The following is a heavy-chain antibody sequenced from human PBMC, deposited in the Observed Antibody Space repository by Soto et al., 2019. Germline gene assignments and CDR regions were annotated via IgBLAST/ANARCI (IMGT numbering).Heavy chain of an antibody. J-gene: IGHJ2*01. CDR3: ARCYCSVGSCYTCWHFDL. Sequence: ASVKISCKASGYTFNNYGISWVRQAPGQGLEWMGWIGPYNGNTDHAQNLQGRVTMTTDTSTNTAYMELRSLRSDDTALYYCARCYCSVGSCYTCWHFDLWGRGTLVTVSS. V-gene: IGHV1-18*01. CDR1: GYTFNNYG. CDR2: IGPYNGNT. D-gene: IGHD2-15*01.